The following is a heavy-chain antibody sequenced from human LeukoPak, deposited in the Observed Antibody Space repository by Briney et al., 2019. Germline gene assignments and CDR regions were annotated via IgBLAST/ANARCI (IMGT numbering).Heavy chain of an antibody. CDR2: IYYSGST. V-gene: IGHV4-59*01. D-gene: IGHD5-24*01. Sequence: PSETLSLTCTVSGGSISSYYWSWIRQPPGKGLEWIGYIYYSGSTNYNPSLKSRVTISVDTSKNQFSLKLSSVTAADTAVYYCARVFVEMATNGPFDYWGQGTLVTVSS. J-gene: IGHJ4*02. CDR3: ARVFVEMATNGPFDY. CDR1: GGSISSYY.